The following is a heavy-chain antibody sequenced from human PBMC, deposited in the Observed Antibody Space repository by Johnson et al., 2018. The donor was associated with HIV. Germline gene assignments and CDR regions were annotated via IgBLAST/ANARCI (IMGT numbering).Heavy chain of an antibody. J-gene: IGHJ3*02. V-gene: IGHV3-74*01. D-gene: IGHD1-1*01. CDR2: TNSDGSST. CDR1: GLIFSRSW. CDR3: AKDWYNWNAGGVYDALDI. Sequence: MLLVESGGGLVQPGGSLRLSCAASGLIFSRSWIHWVRQAPGKGLVWVSRTNSDGSSTNYADSVKGRFTISRDKAKNTLYLRMNSLGAEDTAVYYCAKDWYNWNAGGVYDALDIWGQGTMVTVSS.